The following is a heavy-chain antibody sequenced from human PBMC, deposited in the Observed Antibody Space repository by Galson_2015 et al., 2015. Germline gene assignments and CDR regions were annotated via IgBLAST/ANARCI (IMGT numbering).Heavy chain of an antibody. D-gene: IGHD6-13*01. J-gene: IGHJ4*02. Sequence: SLRLSCAASGFTFGGYWMHWVRQSPGKGLEWVAVISCDGRNKYYADSVKGRFTISRDNSKKMLYMQMNSLRAEDTAGYYCAKGDSSSSSFDLWGPGTLVTVSS. CDR1: GFTFGGYW. CDR3: AKGDSSSSSFDL. V-gene: IGHV3-30*18. CDR2: ISCDGRNK.